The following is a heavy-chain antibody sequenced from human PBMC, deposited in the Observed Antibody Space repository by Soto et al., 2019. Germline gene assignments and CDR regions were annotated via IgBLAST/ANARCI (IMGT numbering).Heavy chain of an antibody. CDR3: AKDREEDILTGYY. V-gene: IGHV3-23*01. J-gene: IGHJ3*01. CDR2: ISGSGSST. Sequence: GGSQRLSCAASGFTFSSYAMSWVRQAPGKGLEWVSAISGSGSSTYYADSVKGRFTISRDNSKNTLYLQMNSLRAEDTAVYYCAKDREEDILTGYYWGQGTMVTVSS. D-gene: IGHD3-9*01. CDR1: GFTFSSYA.